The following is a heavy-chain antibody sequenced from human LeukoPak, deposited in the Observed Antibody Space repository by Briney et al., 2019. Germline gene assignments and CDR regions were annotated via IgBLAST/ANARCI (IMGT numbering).Heavy chain of an antibody. CDR1: GFTFSSYG. J-gene: IGHJ3*02. CDR3: AKDGRDDAFDI. V-gene: IGHV3-30*18. CDR2: ISYDGSNK. Sequence: GRSLRLSCAASGFTFSSYGMHWVRQAPGKGLEWVAVISYDGSNKYYADSVKGRFTISRDNSKDTLYLQMNSLRAEDTAVYYCAKDGRDDAFDIWGQGTMVTVSS.